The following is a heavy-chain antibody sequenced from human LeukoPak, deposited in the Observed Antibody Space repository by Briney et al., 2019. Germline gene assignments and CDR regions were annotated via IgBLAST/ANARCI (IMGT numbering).Heavy chain of an antibody. D-gene: IGHD5-12*01. CDR2: ISPNSGGT. Sequence: ASVKVSCKASGYTFTGYYLHWVRQAPGQGLEWMGWISPNSGGTNYAQKFQGRVTMTRDTSISTAYMELSRLRSDDTAVYYCARGPTVLAPYGGYGGVFDYWGQGTLVTVSS. V-gene: IGHV1-2*02. CDR3: ARGPTVLAPYGGYGGVFDY. CDR1: GYTFTGYY. J-gene: IGHJ4*02.